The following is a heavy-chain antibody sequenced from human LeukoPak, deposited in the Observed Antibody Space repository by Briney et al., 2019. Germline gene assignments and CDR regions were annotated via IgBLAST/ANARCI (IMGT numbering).Heavy chain of an antibody. CDR1: GFTFSSYA. J-gene: IGHJ4*02. Sequence: GGSLRLSCAASGFTFSSYAMNWVRQAPGKGLEWVSIISGSGSSIYYADSVKGRFTISRDNSKNTLYLQMNSLRAEDTAVYYCAKRPMAGSGSPPNRHFDYWGQGTLVTVSS. V-gene: IGHV3-23*01. CDR2: ISGSGSSI. CDR3: AKRPMAGSGSPPNRHFDY. D-gene: IGHD1-26*01.